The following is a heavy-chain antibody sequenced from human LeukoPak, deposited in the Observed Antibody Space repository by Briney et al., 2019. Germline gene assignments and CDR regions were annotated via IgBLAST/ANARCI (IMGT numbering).Heavy chain of an antibody. CDR3: ARARWKQWLGRGSYFDY. D-gene: IGHD6-19*01. CDR2: VYYRGST. CDR1: GGSISSGDYY. J-gene: IGHJ4*02. V-gene: IGHV4-30-4*01. Sequence: PSQTLSLTCTVSGGSISSGDYYWRWIRQPPGKSLEWIGYVYYRGSTYYNPSLKSRVTISVEPSKHQFSLKLSSVTDADTAVYDWARARWKQWLGRGSYFDYWGQGTLVTVPS.